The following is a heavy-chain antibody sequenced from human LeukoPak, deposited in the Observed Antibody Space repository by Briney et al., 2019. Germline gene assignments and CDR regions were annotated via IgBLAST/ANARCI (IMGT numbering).Heavy chain of an antibody. D-gene: IGHD2-8*02. CDR3: ARVRPGATGGIDY. V-gene: IGHV4-31*03. CDR1: GGSISSGGYY. J-gene: IGHJ4*02. CDR2: IYYSGST. Sequence: SETLSLTCTVSGGSISSGGYYWSWIRQHPGKGLEWIGYIYYSGSTYYNPSLKSRVTISVDTSKNQFSLKLSSVTAADTAVYYCARVRPGATGGIDYWGQGTLVTVSS.